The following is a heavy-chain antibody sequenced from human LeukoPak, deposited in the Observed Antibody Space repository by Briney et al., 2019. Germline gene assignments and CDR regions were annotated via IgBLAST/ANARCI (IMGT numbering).Heavy chain of an antibody. CDR2: IRSKANSYAT. V-gene: IGHV3-73*01. CDR1: GFTFSGSA. Sequence: GGSLRLSCAASGFTFSGSAMHWVRQASGKGLEWVGRIRSKANSYATAYAASVKGRFPISRDDSKNTAYLQMNSLKTEDTAVYYCGRSGRYRPSDLWGQGTLVTVSS. D-gene: IGHD1-26*01. CDR3: GRSGRYRPSDL. J-gene: IGHJ5*02.